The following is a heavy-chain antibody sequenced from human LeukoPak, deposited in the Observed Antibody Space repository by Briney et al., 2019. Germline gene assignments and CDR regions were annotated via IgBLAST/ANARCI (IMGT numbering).Heavy chain of an antibody. CDR1: GFTFISYW. J-gene: IGHJ4*02. CDR2: INSDGSTT. CDR3: ARGHHYYDSSAYYY. D-gene: IGHD3-22*01. V-gene: IGHV3-74*01. Sequence: PGGSLRLSCAASGFTFISYWMHWVRQAPGQGLVWVSRINSDGSTTSYAASVKGRFTISRDTAKNTLYLQMNSLRAEDTAVYYCARGHHYYDSSAYYYWGQGTLVTVSS.